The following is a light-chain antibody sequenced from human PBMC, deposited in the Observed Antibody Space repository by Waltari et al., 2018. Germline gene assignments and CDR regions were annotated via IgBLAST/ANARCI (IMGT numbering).Light chain of an antibody. J-gene: IGKJ2*01. CDR2: AAS. CDR3: QQSYSTPYT. Sequence: DIQMTQSPSSLSASVGDRVTITCRASQSISSYLNWYQQKPGKAPKLLIDAASSLQSGVPSRFSGSGSGTDFTLTIISLQPEDFATYYCQQSYSTPYTFGQGTKLEIK. V-gene: IGKV1-39*01. CDR1: QSISSY.